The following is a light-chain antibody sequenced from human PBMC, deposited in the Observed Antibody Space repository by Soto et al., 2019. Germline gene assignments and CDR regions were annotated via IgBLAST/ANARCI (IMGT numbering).Light chain of an antibody. CDR2: GAS. CDR1: QSVSSN. CDR3: QQYNNWPWT. J-gene: IGKJ1*01. V-gene: IGKV3-15*01. Sequence: ELVMTQSPATLSVSPGDRATLSCRASQSVSSNLAWYQQNPGQAPRLLIYGASKRATGFPARFSGSGSGTDFTLTISSLQSEEFAVYYCQQYNNWPWTFGQGTKVDIK.